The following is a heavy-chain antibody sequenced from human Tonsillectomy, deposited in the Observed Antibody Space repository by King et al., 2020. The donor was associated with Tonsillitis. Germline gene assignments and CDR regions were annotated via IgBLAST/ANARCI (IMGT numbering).Heavy chain of an antibody. Sequence: QLVQSGAEVKKPGASVKLSCKASGYIFRDYYIHWARQAPGQGLEWMGWINPKKGDTYITQNFQGRVTMTTDTSISTAYVDVRSLKSDDTAVYFCARHWFGGIIAIDFWGQGSVVIVSS. CDR3: ARHWFGGIIAIDF. V-gene: IGHV1-2*02. CDR1: GYIFRDYY. D-gene: IGHD3-16*02. J-gene: IGHJ6*01. CDR2: INPKKGDT.